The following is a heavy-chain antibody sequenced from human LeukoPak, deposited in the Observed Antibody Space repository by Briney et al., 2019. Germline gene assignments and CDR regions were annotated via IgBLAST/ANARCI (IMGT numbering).Heavy chain of an antibody. CDR3: ASAVWGKGDY. CDR2: ISSSGSTI. D-gene: IGHD3-16*01. V-gene: IGHV3-48*03. Sequence: PGGSLRLSCAASRFTFSSYEMNWVRQAPGKGLEWVSYISSSGSTIYYADSVKGRFTNSRDNAKNSLYLQMNSLRAEDTAVYYCASAVWGKGDYWGQGTLVTVSS. J-gene: IGHJ4*02. CDR1: RFTFSSYE.